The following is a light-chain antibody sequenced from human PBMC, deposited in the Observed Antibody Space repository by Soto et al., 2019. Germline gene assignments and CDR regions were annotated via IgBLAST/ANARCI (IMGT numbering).Light chain of an antibody. V-gene: IGKV1-5*01. J-gene: IGKJ1*01. Sequence: DIQMTQSPSTLSASVGDRVTITCRASQSVGSSLAWYQQKPGKAPNPLIYDVSRLGSGAPSRFSGTGSGTEFSLTISSLQPDDIATYYCQQYEGYSPTFGQGTKVDIK. CDR3: QQYEGYSPT. CDR2: DVS. CDR1: QSVGSS.